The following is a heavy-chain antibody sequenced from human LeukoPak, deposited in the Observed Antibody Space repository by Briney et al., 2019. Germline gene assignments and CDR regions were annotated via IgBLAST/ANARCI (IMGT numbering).Heavy chain of an antibody. D-gene: IGHD6-19*01. CDR1: GGSISSYY. J-gene: IGHJ4*02. Sequence: PSETLSLTCTVSGGSISSYYWSWIRQPPGKGLEWIGYIYYSGSTNYNPSLKSRVTISVDTSKNQFSLKLSSVTAADTAVYYCAREYVSGAVALSYYSDYWGQGTLVTVSS. V-gene: IGHV4-59*01. CDR3: AREYVSGAVALSYYSDY. CDR2: IYYSGST.